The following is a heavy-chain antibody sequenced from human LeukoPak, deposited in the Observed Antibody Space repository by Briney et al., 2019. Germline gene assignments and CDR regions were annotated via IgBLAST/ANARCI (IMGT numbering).Heavy chain of an antibody. D-gene: IGHD5-24*01. J-gene: IGHJ4*02. Sequence: SETLSLTCTVSGYSISSGYYWGWIRPPPGKGLEWIGSIYHSGSTFYNPSLKSRVTISVDTSKNQFSLKLSSVTAADTAVYYCARDSSRWLAAYYFDYWGQGTLVTVSS. CDR2: IYHSGST. CDR3: ARDSSRWLAAYYFDY. CDR1: GYSISSGYY. V-gene: IGHV4-38-2*02.